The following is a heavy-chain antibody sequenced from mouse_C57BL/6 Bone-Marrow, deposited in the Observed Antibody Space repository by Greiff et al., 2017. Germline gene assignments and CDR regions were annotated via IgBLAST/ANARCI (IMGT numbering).Heavy chain of an antibody. V-gene: IGHV14-4*01. CDR1: GFNIKDDY. Sequence: EVKLMESGAELVRPGASVKLSCTASGFNIKDDYMHWVKQRPEQGLEWIGWIDPENGDTEYASKFQGKATITADTSSNTAYLQLSSLPSEDTAVYYCTTGGYWGQGTLVTVSA. CDR2: IDPENGDT. CDR3: TTGGY. J-gene: IGHJ3*02.